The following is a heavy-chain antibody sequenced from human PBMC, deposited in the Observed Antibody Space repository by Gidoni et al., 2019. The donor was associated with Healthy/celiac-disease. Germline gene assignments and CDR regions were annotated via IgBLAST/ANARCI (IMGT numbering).Heavy chain of an antibody. Sequence: EVQLLESGGGLVQPGGSLRLSCAASGFTFSTYAMSWVRQAPGKGLECVSAISGSGGSTYYADSVKGRFTISRDNSKNTLYLQMNSLRAEDTAVYYCAKDGHSSSSVRDYYYGMDVWGQGTTVTVSS. CDR3: AKDGHSSSSVRDYYYGMDV. J-gene: IGHJ6*02. D-gene: IGHD6-6*01. CDR2: ISGSGGST. V-gene: IGHV3-23*01. CDR1: GFTFSTYA.